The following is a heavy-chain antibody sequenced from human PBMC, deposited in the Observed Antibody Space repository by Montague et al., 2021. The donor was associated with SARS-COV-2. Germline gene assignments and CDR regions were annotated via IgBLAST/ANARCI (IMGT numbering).Heavy chain of an antibody. CDR1: GGAISNYY. CDR2: IRYSGST. V-gene: IGHV4-59*12. D-gene: IGHD1-26*01. Sequence: SETLSLTCSVSGGAISNYYWTWIRQPPGKGLEWIGYIRYSGSTNYNPSLKSRVTISVDTSKNQFSLKLSSVTAADTAIYYCARKGSGRSDLAYWGQGTLVTVSS. CDR3: ARKGSGRSDLAY. J-gene: IGHJ4*02.